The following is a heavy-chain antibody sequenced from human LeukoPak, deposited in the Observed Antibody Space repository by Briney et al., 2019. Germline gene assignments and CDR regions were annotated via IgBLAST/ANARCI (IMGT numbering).Heavy chain of an antibody. CDR2: IDTDGSTA. Sequence: GGSLRLSCAASGFTFRSYWMHWVRQAPGKGLVWVSHIDTDGSTATYADSVRGRFTISRDNAKNTLYLQMNSLRAEDTAVYYCARAGGPPGAFDIWGQGTMVTVSS. CDR1: GFTFRSYW. J-gene: IGHJ3*02. D-gene: IGHD3-16*01. V-gene: IGHV3-74*01. CDR3: ARAGGPPGAFDI.